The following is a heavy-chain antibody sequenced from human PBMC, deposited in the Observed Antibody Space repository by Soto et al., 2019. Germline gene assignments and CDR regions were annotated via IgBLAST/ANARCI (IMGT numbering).Heavy chain of an antibody. V-gene: IGHV3-21*01. D-gene: IGHD3-22*01. J-gene: IGHJ3*02. CDR3: ARDYYDSSGYYSDDAFDI. Sequence: LRLSCAASGFTFSSYSMNWVRQAPGKGLEWVSSISSSSSYIYYADSVKGRFTISRDNAKNSLYLQMNSLRAEDTAVYYCARDYYDSSGYYSDDAFDIWGQGTMVTVSS. CDR2: ISSSSSYI. CDR1: GFTFSSYS.